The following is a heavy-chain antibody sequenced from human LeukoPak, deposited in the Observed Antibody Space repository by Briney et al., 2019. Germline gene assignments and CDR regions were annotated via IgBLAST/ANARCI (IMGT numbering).Heavy chain of an antibody. CDR3: ARVPPRIAVAGSYEFDP. V-gene: IGHV1-69*10. D-gene: IGHD6-19*01. Sequence: SVKVSCKASGGTFSSYAISWVRQAPGQGLEWMGGIIPILGIANYAQKFQGRVTITADKSTSTAYMELSSLRSEDTAVYYCARVPPRIAVAGSYEFDPWGQGTLVTVSS. J-gene: IGHJ5*02. CDR2: IIPILGIA. CDR1: GGTFSSYA.